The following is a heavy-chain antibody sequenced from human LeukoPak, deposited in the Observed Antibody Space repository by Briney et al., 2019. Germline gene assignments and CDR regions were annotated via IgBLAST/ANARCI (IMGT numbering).Heavy chain of an antibody. CDR1: GDSISSGSYY. D-gene: IGHD3-10*01. Sequence: PSETLSLTCTVSGDSISSGSYYWSWLRQPAGKGLEWIGRIYSSGRTNYNPSLKSRVTISVNTSKNQFSLKLSSVTAADTAVYYCARHGSYGSGNYYNAPIDYWGQGTLVTVSS. V-gene: IGHV4-61*02. J-gene: IGHJ4*02. CDR3: ARHGSYGSGNYYNAPIDY. CDR2: IYSSGRT.